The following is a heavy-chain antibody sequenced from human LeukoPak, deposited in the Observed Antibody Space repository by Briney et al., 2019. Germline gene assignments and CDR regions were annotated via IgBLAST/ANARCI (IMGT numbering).Heavy chain of an antibody. CDR2: TVLGSGDT. J-gene: IGHJ4*02. D-gene: IGHD6-13*01. CDR3: AAGFSNRGYIY. CDR1: GLTVRTSA. V-gene: IGHV1-58*02. Sequence: EASVKVSCKTSGLTVRTSAMQWVRQARGQGLEWIGWTVLGSGDTNYAQSLKERVTITRDMSTSTAYLEVSSLRPEDTAMYYCAAGFSNRGYIYWGQGTLVTVSS.